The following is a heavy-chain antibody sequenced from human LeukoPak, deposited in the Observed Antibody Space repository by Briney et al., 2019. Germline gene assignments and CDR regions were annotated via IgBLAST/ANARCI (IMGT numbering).Heavy chain of an antibody. CDR2: IILIFGTA. CDR1: VGTFSSYA. CDR3: ARDTSSSHEMIVFDY. D-gene: IGHD6-6*01. Sequence: SVKVSCKASVGTFSSYAISSVRQAPGQRLEWMGRIILIFGTANYAQKFQGRVTITTDESTSTAYMELSSLRSEDTAVYYCARDTSSSHEMIVFDYWGQGTLVTVSS. J-gene: IGHJ4*02. V-gene: IGHV1-69*05.